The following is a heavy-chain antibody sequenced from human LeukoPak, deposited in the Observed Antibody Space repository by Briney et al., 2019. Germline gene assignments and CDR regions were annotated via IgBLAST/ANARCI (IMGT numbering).Heavy chain of an antibody. D-gene: IGHD6-19*01. J-gene: IGHJ6*02. CDR1: GYTFTSYA. V-gene: IGHV1-3*01. CDR2: INAGNGNT. CDR3: ARGDQGGSGWYSYYYYGMDV. Sequence: ASVKVSCKASGYTFTSYAMHWVRQAPGQRLEWMGWINAGNGNTKYSQKFQGRVTITRDTSASTAYMELSSLRSEDTAVYYCARGDQGGSGWYSYYYYGMDVWGQGTTVTVPS.